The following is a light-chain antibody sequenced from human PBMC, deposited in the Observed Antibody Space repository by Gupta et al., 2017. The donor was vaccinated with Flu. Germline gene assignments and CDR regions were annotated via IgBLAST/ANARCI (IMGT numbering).Light chain of an antibody. Sequence: QSALPQSASESGSPGQSITISCTGTSSDVGGYNNVSWYQQHPGKAPKLMIYEVNNRPSGVSSRFSRSKSDNTASLTISGLQAEDEADYYCSSYTSSNTLDVFGTGTKVTVL. V-gene: IGLV2-14*01. CDR1: SSDVGGYNN. J-gene: IGLJ1*01. CDR2: EVN. CDR3: SSYTSSNTLDV.